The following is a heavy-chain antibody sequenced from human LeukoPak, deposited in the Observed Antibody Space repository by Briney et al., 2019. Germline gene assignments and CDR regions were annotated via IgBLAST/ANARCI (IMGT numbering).Heavy chain of an antibody. Sequence: SETLSLTCTVSGGSISSSSYYWGWIRQPPGKGLEWIGSIYYSGSTYYNPPLKSRVTISVDTSKNQFSLKLSSVTAADTAVYYCARGEPWFDPWGQGTLVTVSS. J-gene: IGHJ5*02. D-gene: IGHD1-14*01. CDR3: ARGEPWFDP. CDR1: GGSISSSSYY. CDR2: IYYSGST. V-gene: IGHV4-39*07.